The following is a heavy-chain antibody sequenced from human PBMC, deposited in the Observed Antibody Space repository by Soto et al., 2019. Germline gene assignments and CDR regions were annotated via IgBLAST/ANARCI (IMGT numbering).Heavy chain of an antibody. D-gene: IGHD2-15*01. J-gene: IGHJ4*02. CDR3: ARFPATLLYDY. CDR1: GFTFSSYA. V-gene: IGHV3-30-3*01. Sequence: GGSLRLSCSASGFTFSSYAMHWVRQAPGKGLEWVAVISYDGGNKYYADSVKGRFTISRDNSKNTLYLQMNSLRAEDTAVYYCARFPATLLYDYWGQGTLVTVSS. CDR2: ISYDGGNK.